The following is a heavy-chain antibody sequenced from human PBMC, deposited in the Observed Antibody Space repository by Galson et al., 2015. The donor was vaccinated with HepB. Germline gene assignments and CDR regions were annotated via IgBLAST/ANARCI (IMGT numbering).Heavy chain of an antibody. CDR1: GFTFDDYA. J-gene: IGHJ6*02. CDR3: AKAINYYYYYYGMDV. Sequence: SLRLSCAASGFTFDDYAMHWVRQAPGKGLEWVSGISWNSGSIGYADSVKGRFTISRDNAKNSLYLQMNSLRAEDTALYYCAKAINYYYYYYGMDVWGQGTTVTVSS. CDR2: ISWNSGSI. V-gene: IGHV3-9*01.